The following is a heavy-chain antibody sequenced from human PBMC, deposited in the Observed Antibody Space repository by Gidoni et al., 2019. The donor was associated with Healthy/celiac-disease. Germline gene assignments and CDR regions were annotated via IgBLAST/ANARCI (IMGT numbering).Heavy chain of an antibody. D-gene: IGHD1-26*01. Sequence: QVQLVESGGGVVQPGRSLRLSCAASGFTFSSYAMHWVRQAPGKGLEWVAVISYDGSNKYYADSVKGRFTISRDNSKNTLYLQMNSLRAEDTAVYYCARERGRLTSLWGQGTLVTVSS. J-gene: IGHJ4*02. CDR3: ARERGRLTSL. CDR2: ISYDGSNK. V-gene: IGHV3-30-3*01. CDR1: GFTFSSYA.